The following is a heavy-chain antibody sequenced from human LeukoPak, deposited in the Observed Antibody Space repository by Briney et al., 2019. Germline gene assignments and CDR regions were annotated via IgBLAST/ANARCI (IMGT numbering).Heavy chain of an antibody. CDR1: GFTFSSYW. CDR3: ARDGPVTFYYYYYMDV. Sequence: HPGGPLRLSCAASGFTFSSYWVSWVRQAPGKGLEWVANIKEDGSEEYYVDSVKGRFTISRDNAKNSLYLQMNSLRAEDTAVYYCARDGPVTFYYYYYMDVWGRGTTVTVSS. V-gene: IGHV3-7*01. CDR2: IKEDGSEE. J-gene: IGHJ6*03. D-gene: IGHD4-11*01.